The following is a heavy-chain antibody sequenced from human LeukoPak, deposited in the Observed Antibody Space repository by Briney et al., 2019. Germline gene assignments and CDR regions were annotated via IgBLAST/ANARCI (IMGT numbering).Heavy chain of an antibody. V-gene: IGHV1-8*01. J-gene: IGHJ4*02. CDR1: GYTFTSYD. Sequence: ASVKVSCKPSGYTFTSYDINWVRQATGQGLEWMGWMNPNSGNTGYAQKFQGRVTMTRNTSISTAYMELSSLRSEDTAVYYCARGLYSSSWYSNGDYWGQGTLVTVSS. D-gene: IGHD6-13*01. CDR2: MNPNSGNT. CDR3: ARGLYSSSWYSNGDY.